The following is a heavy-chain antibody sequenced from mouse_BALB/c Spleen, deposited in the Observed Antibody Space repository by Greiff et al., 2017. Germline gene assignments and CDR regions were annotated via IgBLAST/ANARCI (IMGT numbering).Heavy chain of an antibody. CDR2: ISSGGSYT. CDR1: GFTFSSYG. V-gene: IGHV5-6*01. CDR3: ARGGYYYGSSYESFDY. D-gene: IGHD1-1*01. J-gene: IGHJ2*01. Sequence: EVHLVESGGDLVKPGGSLKLSCAASGFTFSSYGMSWVRQTPDKRLEWVATISSGGSYTYYPDSVKGRFTISRDNAKNTLYLQMSSLKSEDTAMYYCARGGYYYGSSYESFDYWGQGTTLTVSS.